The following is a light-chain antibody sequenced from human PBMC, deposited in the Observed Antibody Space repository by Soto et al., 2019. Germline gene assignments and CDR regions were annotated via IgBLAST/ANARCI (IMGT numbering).Light chain of an antibody. J-gene: IGKJ5*01. CDR1: QSISTY. CDR3: QQYNNWPRIT. V-gene: IGKV3-15*01. Sequence: EIVLTQSPATLSLSPGERATLSCRASQSISTYLAWYQQNPGQPPRLLIYGASTRATGIPARFSGSGSGTEFTLTISSLQSEDFAVYYCQQYNNWPRITFGQGTRLEIK. CDR2: GAS.